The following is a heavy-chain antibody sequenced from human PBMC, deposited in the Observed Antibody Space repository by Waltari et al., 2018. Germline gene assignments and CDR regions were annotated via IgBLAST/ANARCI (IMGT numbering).Heavy chain of an antibody. J-gene: IGHJ4*02. CDR3: AIWFGELLGDY. CDR1: GGSFSGYY. D-gene: IGHD3-10*01. Sequence: QVQLQQWGAGLLKPSATLSLTCAGDGGSFSGYYWSWIRQPPGKGLGWIGEINQSGSTNYNPSLKSRVTISVDTSKNQFSLKLSSVTAADTAVYYCAIWFGELLGDYWGQGTLVTVSS. CDR2: INQSGST. V-gene: IGHV4-34*01.